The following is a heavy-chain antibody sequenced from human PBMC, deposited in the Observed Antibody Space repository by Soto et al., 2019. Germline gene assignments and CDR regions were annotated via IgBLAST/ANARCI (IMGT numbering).Heavy chain of an antibody. CDR3: ARGRFRRTWFDP. CDR1: GYTFSDYD. V-gene: IGHV1-8*01. D-gene: IGHD3-16*01. Sequence: ASVKVSCKASGYTFSDYDINWARQAAGQGLEWMGWVNPYSGNTGSAQKFQGRVTMTIDTSITTAYMELSSLKFEDTAIYYCARGRFRRTWFDPWGQGTLVTVSS. J-gene: IGHJ5*02. CDR2: VNPYSGNT.